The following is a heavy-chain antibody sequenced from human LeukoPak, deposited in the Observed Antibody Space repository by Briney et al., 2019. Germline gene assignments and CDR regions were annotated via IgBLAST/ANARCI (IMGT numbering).Heavy chain of an antibody. CDR3: AKDYYDSSGYYFGAFDI. CDR1: GFTFSSYA. V-gene: IGHV3-23*01. CDR2: ISGGGGII. J-gene: IGHJ3*02. Sequence: PGGSRRLSCAVSGFTFSSYAVSWVRQAPGKGLECVSIISGGGGIIYYADSVKGRFTISRDNSKNTLYLQMNSLRAEDTAVYYCAKDYYDSSGYYFGAFDIWGQGTMVTVSS. D-gene: IGHD3-22*01.